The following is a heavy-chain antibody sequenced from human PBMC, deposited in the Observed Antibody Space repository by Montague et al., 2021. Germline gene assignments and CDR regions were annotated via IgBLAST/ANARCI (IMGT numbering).Heavy chain of an antibody. CDR3: ARDRWFGELSI. CDR2: IYHSGNT. CDR1: GGSISSSNW. D-gene: IGHD3-10*01. Sequence: SETLSLTCAVSGGSISSSNWCSWVRQPPGKGLEWIGEIYHSGNTNYNPSLKSRVTISVDKSKNQFSLKLRSVTAADTAVYYCARDRWFGELSIWGQGTLVPVSS. V-gene: IGHV4-4*02. J-gene: IGHJ4*02.